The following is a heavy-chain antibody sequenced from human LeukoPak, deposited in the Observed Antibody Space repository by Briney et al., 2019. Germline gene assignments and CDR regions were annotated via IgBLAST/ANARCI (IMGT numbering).Heavy chain of an antibody. V-gene: IGHV4-38-2*01. CDR3: ARNSSSGFFDY. Sequence: SETLSLTCVVSGYSIRNGDYWGWIRQSPGKGLEWIASMYNSVSIHYNPSLKSRVTILVDTSKNEFSLKMRSVTAADTALYYCARNSSSGFFDYWGQGTLATVSS. D-gene: IGHD6-6*01. CDR1: GYSIRNGDY. CDR2: MYNSVSI. J-gene: IGHJ4*02.